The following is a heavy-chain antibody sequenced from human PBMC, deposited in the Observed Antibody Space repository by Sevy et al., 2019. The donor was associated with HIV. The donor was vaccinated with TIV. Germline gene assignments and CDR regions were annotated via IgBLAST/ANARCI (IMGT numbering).Heavy chain of an antibody. CDR3: ARGEGDLTI. Sequence: SETLSLTCAVYGGSLSGYYWSWIRQPPGKGLEWIGEINHSGSTNYNPSLNSRVTRSVDTSKNQFSLKLSSVTAADTAVYYCARGEGDLTIWGQGTLVTVSS. J-gene: IGHJ4*02. D-gene: IGHD3-3*01. CDR2: INHSGST. V-gene: IGHV4-34*01. CDR1: GGSLSGYY.